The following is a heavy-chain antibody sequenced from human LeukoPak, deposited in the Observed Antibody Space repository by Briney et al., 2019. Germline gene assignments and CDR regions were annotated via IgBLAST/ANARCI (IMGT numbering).Heavy chain of an antibody. CDR2: ISSSGSTI. J-gene: IGHJ5*02. Sequence: PGGSLRLSCAASGFTFSSYEMNWVRQAPGKGLEWVSYISSSGSTIYYADSVKGQFTISRDNAKNSLYLQMNSLRAEDTAVYYCGTSPRGWFGPWGQGTLVTVSS. CDR3: GTSPRGWFGP. D-gene: IGHD2-2*01. CDR1: GFTFSSYE. V-gene: IGHV3-48*03.